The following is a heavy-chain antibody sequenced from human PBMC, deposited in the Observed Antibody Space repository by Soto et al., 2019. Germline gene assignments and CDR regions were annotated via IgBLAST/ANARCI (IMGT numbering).Heavy chain of an antibody. J-gene: IGHJ6*02. CDR2: ISYDGSNK. V-gene: IGHV3-30-3*01. D-gene: IGHD2-15*01. CDR3: ARDSLDIVVVVAAESYYYYGMDV. CDR1: GFTFSSYA. Sequence: GGSLRLSCAASGFTFSSYAMHWVRQAPGKGLEWVAVISYDGSNKYYADSVKGRFTISRDNSKNTLYLQMNSLRAEDTAVYYCARDSLDIVVVVAAESYYYYGMDVWGQGTTVTVSS.